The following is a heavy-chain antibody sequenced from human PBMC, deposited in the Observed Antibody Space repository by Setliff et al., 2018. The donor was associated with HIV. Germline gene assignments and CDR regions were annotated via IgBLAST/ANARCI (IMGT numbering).Heavy chain of an antibody. CDR1: GFTFSSYS. V-gene: IGHV3-7*01. J-gene: IGHJ1*01. D-gene: IGHD6-6*01. CDR3: ASSGIAARLEYFHH. CDR2: ISPDGNEI. Sequence: PGGSLRLSCAASGFTFSSYSMNWVRQAPGKGLEWVAAISPDGNEIHYVDSVKGRFTIPRDNAKNCLYLQMDSLRAEDTAVYYCASSGIAARLEYFHHWGQGSLVTVSS.